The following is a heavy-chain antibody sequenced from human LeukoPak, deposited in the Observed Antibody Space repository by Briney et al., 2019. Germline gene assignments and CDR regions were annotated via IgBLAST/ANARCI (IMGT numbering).Heavy chain of an antibody. D-gene: IGHD3-22*01. Sequence: SETLSLTCTVSGGSISSYYWSWIRQPAGKGLEWIGRIYTSGSTDYNPSLKSRVTMSVDMSKNQFSLRLSSVTAADTAVYYCAREAGDYYGSSGRDYWGQGTLVTVSS. J-gene: IGHJ4*02. CDR3: AREAGDYYGSSGRDY. V-gene: IGHV4-4*07. CDR2: IYTSGST. CDR1: GGSISSYY.